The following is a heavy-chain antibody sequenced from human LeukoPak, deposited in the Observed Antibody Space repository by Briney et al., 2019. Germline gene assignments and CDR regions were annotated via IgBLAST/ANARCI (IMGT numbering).Heavy chain of an antibody. D-gene: IGHD5-24*01. CDR2: IIPIFGTA. Sequence: EASVKVSCKVSGGTFSSYAISWVRQAPGQGLEWMGGIIPIFGTANYAQKFQGRVTITTDESTSTAYMELSSLRSDDTAVYYCARGRWLQPWGYFDYWGQGTLVTVSS. V-gene: IGHV1-69*05. CDR3: ARGRWLQPWGYFDY. J-gene: IGHJ4*02. CDR1: GGTFSSYA.